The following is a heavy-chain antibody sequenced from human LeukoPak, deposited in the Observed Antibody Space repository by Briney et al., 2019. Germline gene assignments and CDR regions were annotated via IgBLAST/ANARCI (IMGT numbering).Heavy chain of an antibody. CDR2: IYTSGST. V-gene: IGHV4-4*07. J-gene: IGHJ3*02. CDR3: ARSGYLAAFDI. CDR1: GGSISSYY. Sequence: SETPSLTCTVSGGSISSYYWSWIRQPAGKGLEWIGRIYTSGSTNYNPSLKSRVTMSVDTSKNQFSLRLSSVTAADTAVYYCARSGYLAAFDIWGQGTMVTVSS. D-gene: IGHD5-12*01.